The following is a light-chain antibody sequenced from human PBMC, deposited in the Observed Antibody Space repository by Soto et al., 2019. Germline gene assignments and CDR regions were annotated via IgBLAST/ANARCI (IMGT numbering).Light chain of an antibody. CDR3: QQYNSYSPWT. Sequence: DIQMTQSPSTLSASVGDRVTITCRASQSISSWFAWYQQKPGKAPKLLIYDASSLESGVPSRFSGSGSGTEFTLTISSLQPDDFATYYCQQYNSYSPWTFGQGTKV. CDR1: QSISSW. V-gene: IGKV1-5*01. CDR2: DAS. J-gene: IGKJ1*01.